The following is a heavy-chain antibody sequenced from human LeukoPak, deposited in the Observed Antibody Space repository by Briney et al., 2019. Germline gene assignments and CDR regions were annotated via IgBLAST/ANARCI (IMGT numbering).Heavy chain of an antibody. CDR1: GFTFSSYA. J-gene: IGHJ4*02. CDR3: AKALDYYDSSGFDY. CDR2: ISWNSGSI. D-gene: IGHD3-22*01. V-gene: IGHV3-9*03. Sequence: GGSLRLSCAASGFTFSSYAMSWVRQAPGKGLEWVSGISWNSGSIGYADSVKGRFTISRDNAKNSLYLQMNSLRAGDMALYYCAKALDYYDSSGFDYWGQGTLVTVSS.